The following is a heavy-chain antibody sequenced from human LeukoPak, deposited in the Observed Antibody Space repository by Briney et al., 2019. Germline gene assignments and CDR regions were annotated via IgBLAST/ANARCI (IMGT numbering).Heavy chain of an antibody. V-gene: IGHV3-21*01. J-gene: IGHJ3*02. D-gene: IGHD3-10*01. CDR1: GFTFSSYS. CDR2: ISSSSSYI. Sequence: GGSLRLSCAASGFTFSSYSMNWVRQAPGKGLEWVSSISSSSSYIYYADSVKGRFTISRDNAKNSLYLQMNSLRAEDTAVHYCARDGSKGRRAFDIWGQGTMVTVSS. CDR3: ARDGSKGRRAFDI.